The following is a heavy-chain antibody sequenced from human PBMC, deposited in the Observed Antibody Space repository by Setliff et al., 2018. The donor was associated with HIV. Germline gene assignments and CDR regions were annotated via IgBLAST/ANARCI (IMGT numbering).Heavy chain of an antibody. D-gene: IGHD6-13*01. CDR2: IRTKPYGGTT. Sequence: PGGSLRLSCTASGFTFGDYALNWVRQAPGKGLEWVGFIRTKPYGGTTEYAASVKGRFTISRDDSKSIAYLQMNSLKTEDTAVYYCARDRGLGSSSPGRYYYVDVWGKGTTVTVSS. CDR1: GFTFGDYA. V-gene: IGHV3-49*04. J-gene: IGHJ6*03. CDR3: ARDRGLGSSSPGRYYYVDV.